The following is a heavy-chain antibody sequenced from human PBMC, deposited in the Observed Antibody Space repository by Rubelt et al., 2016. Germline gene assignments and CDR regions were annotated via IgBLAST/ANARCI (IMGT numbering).Heavy chain of an antibody. J-gene: IGHJ4*02. Sequence: EVQLVESGGGLVQPGGSLRLSCEAYGFTFSSYNMNWVSQAPGKGLEWVSYISFSSSPISYAASVKGPFTISSDNAKNLLYLQMNSLRPEDTAIYYCARDPADYWGQGTLVTVSS. CDR1: GFTFSSYN. CDR3: ARDPADY. CDR2: ISFSSSPI. V-gene: IGHV3-48*04.